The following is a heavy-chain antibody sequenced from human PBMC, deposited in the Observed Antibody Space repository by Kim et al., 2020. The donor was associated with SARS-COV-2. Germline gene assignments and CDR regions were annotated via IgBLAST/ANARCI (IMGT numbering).Heavy chain of an antibody. J-gene: IGHJ6*01. D-gene: IGHD5-18*01. CDR1: GGSVSSGSYY. CDR3: ARDRGQIQLWLGNYYY. CDR2: IYYSGST. V-gene: IGHV4-61*01. Sequence: SETLSLTCTVSGGSVSSGSYYWSWIRQPPGKGLEWIGYIYYSGSTNYNPSLKSRVTISVDTSKNQFSLKLSSVTAADTAVYYCARDRGQIQLWLGNYYY.